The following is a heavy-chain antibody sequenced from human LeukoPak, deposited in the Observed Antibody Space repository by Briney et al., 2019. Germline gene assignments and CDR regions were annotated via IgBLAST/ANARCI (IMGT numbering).Heavy chain of an antibody. V-gene: IGHV3-21*01. CDR2: ISSSSSYI. CDR3: GYSSGWYVDY. J-gene: IGHJ4*02. D-gene: IGHD6-19*01. Sequence: GGSLRLSCAASGFTFSSYSMNRVRQAPGKGLEWVSSISSSSSYIYYADSVKGRFTISRDNAKNSLYLQMNSLRAEDTAVYYCGYSSGWYVDYWGQGTLVTVSS. CDR1: GFTFSSYS.